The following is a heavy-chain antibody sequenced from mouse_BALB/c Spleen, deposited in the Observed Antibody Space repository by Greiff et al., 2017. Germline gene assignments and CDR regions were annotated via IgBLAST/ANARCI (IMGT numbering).Heavy chain of an antibody. D-gene: IGHD2-4*01. V-gene: IGHV1-14*01. Sequence: VQLMESGPELVKPGASVKMSCKASGFTFTSYVMHWVKQKPGQGLEWIGYINPCNDGTKYNEKFKGKATLTSDNSSSTAYMELSSLTSVDSAVFYCAGGDYDRLAYWGQGTVVTVSA. CDR3: AGGDYDRLAY. CDR2: INPCNDGT. J-gene: IGHJ3*01. CDR1: GFTFTSYV.